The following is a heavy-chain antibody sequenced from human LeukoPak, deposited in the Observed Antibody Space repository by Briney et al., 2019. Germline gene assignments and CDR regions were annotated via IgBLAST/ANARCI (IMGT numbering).Heavy chain of an antibody. J-gene: IGHJ4*02. CDR2: ISYDGSNK. CDR1: GFTFSSYA. V-gene: IGHV3-30*04. CDR3: ARDRGGDSSGDY. Sequence: RGSLRLSCAASGFTFSSYAMHGVRQAPGKGLEWVAVISYDGSNKYYADSVKGRFTISRDNSKNTLYLQMNSLRAEDTAVYYCARDRGGDSSGDYWGQGTLVTVSS. D-gene: IGHD3-22*01.